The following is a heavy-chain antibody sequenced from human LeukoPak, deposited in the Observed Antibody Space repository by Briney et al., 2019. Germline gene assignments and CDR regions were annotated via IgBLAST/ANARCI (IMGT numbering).Heavy chain of an antibody. V-gene: IGHV4-4*07. CDR3: ARAHSSSWYMDY. CDR2: IHTSGTT. CDR1: GDSMRSFY. J-gene: IGHJ4*02. Sequence: SETLSLTCTVSGDSMRSFYWSFIRQPAGKGLEWIGRIHTSGTTWYNASLKSRVTISVDTSENQLSLKLSSVTAADTAVYYCARAHSSSWYMDYWGQGTLVTVSS. D-gene: IGHD6-13*01.